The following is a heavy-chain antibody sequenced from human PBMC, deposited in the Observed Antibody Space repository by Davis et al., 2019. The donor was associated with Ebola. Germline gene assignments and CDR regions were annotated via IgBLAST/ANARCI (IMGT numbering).Heavy chain of an antibody. D-gene: IGHD4-23*01. CDR3: ARGGAVAPD. V-gene: IGHV3-9*01. J-gene: IGHJ4*02. CDR1: GFTFDDYA. Sequence: GGSLRLSCVASGFTFDDYAMHWVRHVPGKGLEWVSSISWGSHHIRYADSVKGRFTISRDNDNNSLNLQMNSLRVEDTAVYFCARGGAVAPDWGPGTLVTVSS. CDR2: ISWGSHHI.